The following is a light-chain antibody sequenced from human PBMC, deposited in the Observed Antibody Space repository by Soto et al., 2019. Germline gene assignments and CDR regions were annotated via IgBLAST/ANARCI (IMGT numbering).Light chain of an antibody. J-gene: IGKJ1*01. CDR1: QTIGTY. CDR2: DAS. V-gene: IGKV1-39*01. CDR3: QQSDSTPWT. Sequence: IEVTQSPSSLAASLGDRVTITCRASQTIGTYVNWYRQKSGAAPELLIYDASTLQSGVPSRFSGSGSGTDFTLTISSLQPEDFATYYCQQSDSTPWTFGQGTKVDIK.